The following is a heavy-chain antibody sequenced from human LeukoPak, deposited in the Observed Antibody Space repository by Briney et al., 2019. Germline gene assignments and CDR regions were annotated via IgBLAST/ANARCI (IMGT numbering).Heavy chain of an antibody. V-gene: IGHV3-23*01. D-gene: IGHD3-3*01. CDR3: VRLFGDKYGRLDY. CDR1: GFTFSSYA. CDR2: ISGSGGST. Sequence: GGSLRLSCAASGFTFSSYAMSWVRQAPGKGLEWVSAISGSGGSTYYADSVKGRFTISRDNSNNMLYLQMNSLRAEDTAVYYCVRLFGDKYGRLDYWGQGTLVTVSS. J-gene: IGHJ4*02.